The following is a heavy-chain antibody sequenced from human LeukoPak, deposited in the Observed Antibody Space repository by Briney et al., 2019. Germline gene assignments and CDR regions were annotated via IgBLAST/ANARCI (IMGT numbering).Heavy chain of an antibody. CDR3: ARDPRGLERRYYYYGMDV. Sequence: GGSLRLSCAASGFTFSSYGMHWVRQAPGKGLEWVAVIWYDGSNKYYADSVKGRFTISRDNSKNTLYLQMNSLRAEDTAVYYCARDPRGLERRYYYYGMDVWGQGTTVTVSS. V-gene: IGHV3-33*01. CDR1: GFTFSSYG. D-gene: IGHD1-1*01. J-gene: IGHJ6*02. CDR2: IWYDGSNK.